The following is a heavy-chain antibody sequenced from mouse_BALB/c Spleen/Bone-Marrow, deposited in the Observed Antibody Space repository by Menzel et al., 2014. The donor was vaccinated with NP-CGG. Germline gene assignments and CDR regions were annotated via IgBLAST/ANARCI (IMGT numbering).Heavy chain of an antibody. V-gene: IGHV1-4*01. CDR1: GYTFTTYT. CDR3: ARVYGNYDAMDY. Sequence: QVQLQQSGAELARPGASVKMSRRASGYTFTTYTMHWVKQRPGQGLEWIGYINPSSGYTYYNQKFKDKATLTADKSSSAAYLQLSSLTSEDSAVDYCARVYGNYDAMDYWGQGTSVTVSS. J-gene: IGHJ4*01. CDR2: INPSSGYT. D-gene: IGHD2-1*01.